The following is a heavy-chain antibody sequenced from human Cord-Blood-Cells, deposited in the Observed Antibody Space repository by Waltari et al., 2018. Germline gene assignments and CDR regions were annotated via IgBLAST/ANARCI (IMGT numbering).Heavy chain of an antibody. CDR3: ARNYGGNSYFDY. D-gene: IGHD4-17*01. Sequence: QVTLRESGPALVKPTQTLTLTCTFSGFSLSTSGMCVSWIRQPPGKALEWLALIDWDDDKYYSTSLKTSLTISQDTAKNQVVLTMANMDPVDTATYYCARNYGGNSYFDYWGQGTLVTVSS. CDR2: IDWDDDK. V-gene: IGHV2-70*01. CDR1: GFSLSTSGMC. J-gene: IGHJ4*02.